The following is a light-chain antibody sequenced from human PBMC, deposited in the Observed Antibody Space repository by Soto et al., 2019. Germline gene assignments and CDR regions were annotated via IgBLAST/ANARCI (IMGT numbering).Light chain of an antibody. J-gene: IGKJ4*01. CDR3: QQYNNWPHT. V-gene: IGKV3-15*01. CDR1: QSISST. CDR2: GAS. Sequence: EIVMTQSPATLSVSPGERATLSCRASQSISSTLAWYQQKPGQAPRLLIYGASTRATGIPARFSGSGSGTEFTLTISSLQSEDFAVYHCQQYNNWPHTFGGGTKVEIK.